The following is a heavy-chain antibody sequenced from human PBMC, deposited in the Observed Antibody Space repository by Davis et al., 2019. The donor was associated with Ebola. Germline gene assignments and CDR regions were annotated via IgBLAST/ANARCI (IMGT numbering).Heavy chain of an antibody. CDR2: ISSSSSYI. V-gene: IGHV3-11*06. J-gene: IGHJ4*02. Sequence: LSLTCAVYGGSSSAYYWSWIRQPPGKGLEWVSSISSSSSYIYYADSVKGRFTISRDNAKNSLYLQMNSLRAEDTAVYYCARLPTVKVEWGYWGQGTLVTVSS. CDR3: ARLPTVKVEWGY. CDR1: GGSSSAYY. D-gene: IGHD4-17*01.